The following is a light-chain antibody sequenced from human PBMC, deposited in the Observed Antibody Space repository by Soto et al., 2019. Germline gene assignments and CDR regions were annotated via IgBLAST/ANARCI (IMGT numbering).Light chain of an antibody. Sequence: QSVLTQPASVSGSPGQSLTISCTGTSIDIAPYNYVSWYQQHPGKAPKLIIYEVSNRPSGVSNRFSGSKSGNTASLTISGLQAEDEADYYCISYTTTSTLVFGGGTKLTVL. CDR1: SIDIAPYNY. V-gene: IGLV2-14*01. CDR3: ISYTTTSTLV. CDR2: EVS. J-gene: IGLJ3*02.